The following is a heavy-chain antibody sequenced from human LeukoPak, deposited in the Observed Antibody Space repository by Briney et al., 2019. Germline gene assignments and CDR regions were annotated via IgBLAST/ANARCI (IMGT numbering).Heavy chain of an antibody. CDR1: GYSFTSYG. Sequence: AASVKVSCKASGYSFTSYGISWVRQAPGQGLEWMGWISVYNGNTNYAQKVQARVTMTTDTSTRTAYMELRSLRSDDTAVYYCARGDCSRTSCLWYYYGMDVWAKGPRSPSP. CDR3: ARGDCSRTSCLWYYYGMDV. CDR2: ISVYNGNT. V-gene: IGHV1-18*01. D-gene: IGHD2-2*01. J-gene: IGHJ6*02.